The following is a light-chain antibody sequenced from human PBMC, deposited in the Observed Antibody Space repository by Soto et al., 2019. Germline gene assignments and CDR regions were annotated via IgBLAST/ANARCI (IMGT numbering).Light chain of an antibody. CDR2: KAS. CDR1: QSISSW. Sequence: DIQMTQSPSTLSASVGDRVTITCRASQSISSWLAWYQQKPGKAPKLLIYKASSLESGVPSRFSGSGSGTEFTLTISSLQPDDFATYYCQQYNSYSMYTFGQGTK. V-gene: IGKV1-5*03. J-gene: IGKJ2*01. CDR3: QQYNSYSMYT.